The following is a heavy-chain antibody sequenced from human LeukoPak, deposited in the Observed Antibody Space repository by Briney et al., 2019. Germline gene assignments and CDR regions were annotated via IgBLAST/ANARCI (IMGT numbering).Heavy chain of an antibody. D-gene: IGHD2-2*01. Sequence: ASVKVSCKASGYTFTSYGISWVRQAPGQGLEWMGWISAYNGNTNYAQKLQGRVTMTRNTSISTAYMELSSLRSEDTAVYYCARGGLGLGVVPAAPSYYYYMDVWGKGTTVTISS. CDR2: ISAYNGNT. J-gene: IGHJ6*03. CDR1: GYTFTSYG. V-gene: IGHV1-18*01. CDR3: ARGGLGLGVVPAAPSYYYYMDV.